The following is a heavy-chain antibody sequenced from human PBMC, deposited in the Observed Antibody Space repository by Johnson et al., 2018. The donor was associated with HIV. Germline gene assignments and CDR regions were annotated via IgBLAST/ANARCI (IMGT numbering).Heavy chain of an antibody. CDR2: ISYVGSTK. CDR1: GFTFSSYA. J-gene: IGHJ3*01. Sequence: QEQLVESGGGLVQPGGSLRLSCAASGFTFSSYAMHLVRQAPGKGPEWVSVISYVGSTKYYADYVMGRLTIARDNSKNTLYLQMNSLIAEDTAVYYCARGDYYDSSGPWVDAFDVWGQGTMVTVSS. CDR3: ARGDYYDSSGPWVDAFDV. D-gene: IGHD3-22*01. V-gene: IGHV3-30-3*01.